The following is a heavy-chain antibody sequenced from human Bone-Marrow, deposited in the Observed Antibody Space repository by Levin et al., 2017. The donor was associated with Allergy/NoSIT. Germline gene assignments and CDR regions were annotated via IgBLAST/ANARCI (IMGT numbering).Heavy chain of an antibody. CDR3: ARSFGFGSLA. Sequence: GGSLRLSCVASGLTFSAYDMHWVRQTPGQGLEWVSGINTDNDTYYPASVKGRFTISRENAKNAFYLQMNSLRPEDTAVYYCARSFGFGSLAWGQGTLVTVSS. J-gene: IGHJ5*02. D-gene: IGHD3-10*01. V-gene: IGHV3-13*04. CDR2: INTDNDT. CDR1: GLTFSAYD.